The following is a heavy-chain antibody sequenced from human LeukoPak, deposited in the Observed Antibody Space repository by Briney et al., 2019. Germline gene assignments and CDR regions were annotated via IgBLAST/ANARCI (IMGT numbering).Heavy chain of an antibody. J-gene: IGHJ4*02. Sequence: XETLSLTCTVSRGSISGSIRSYYWSWLRQPPGKGLEWIGYISTSGSINDNPSLRSRLTISVDTSKNQFFLNLRSVSAADTAVYYCARIPLGYSGAYYFDYWGQGTLVTVS. CDR1: RGSISGSIRSYY. CDR2: ISTSGSI. V-gene: IGHV4-4*09. CDR3: ARIPLGYSGAYYFDY. D-gene: IGHD5-12*01.